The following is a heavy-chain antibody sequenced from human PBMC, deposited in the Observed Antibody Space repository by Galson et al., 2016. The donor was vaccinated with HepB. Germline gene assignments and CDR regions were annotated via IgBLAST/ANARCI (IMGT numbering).Heavy chain of an antibody. Sequence: SLRLSCAASGYIFRTYPMHWVRQAPGKGLEWVAVISYDGSNEWYADSVKGRFTISRDNSQNTLSLQMSSLRPEDTAAYYCAREAERWNYLDYWGQGALVTVSS. V-gene: IGHV3-30*04. D-gene: IGHD5-24*01. CDR2: ISYDGSNE. CDR3: AREAERWNYLDY. CDR1: GYIFRTYP. J-gene: IGHJ4*02.